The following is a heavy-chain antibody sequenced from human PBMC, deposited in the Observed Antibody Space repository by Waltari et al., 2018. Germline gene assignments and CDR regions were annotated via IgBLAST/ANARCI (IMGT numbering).Heavy chain of an antibody. D-gene: IGHD6-19*01. CDR3: ARISSGWYLGYFDY. CDR1: GYSFTSYW. V-gene: IGHV5-51*03. J-gene: IGHJ4*02. CDR2: IYPVDSDT. Sequence: VQLVQSGAEVKKPGESLKISCKGSGYSFTSYWIGWVRQMPGKGLEWMGIIYPVDSDTRYSPSVHGQVTISADKSINTAYLQCGSLKASYTAMYDCARISSGWYLGYFDYWGQGTLVTVSS.